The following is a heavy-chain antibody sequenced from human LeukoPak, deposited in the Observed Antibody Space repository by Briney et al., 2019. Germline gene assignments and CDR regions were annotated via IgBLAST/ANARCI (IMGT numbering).Heavy chain of an antibody. CDR1: GGSISSYY. V-gene: IGHV4-59*01. D-gene: IGHD3-22*01. CDR3: TRGSIAYYYMDV. Sequence: SETLSLTCIVSGGSISSYYWSWIRQPPGKGLEWIGNIYYSGSTNYNPSLKSRVTISVDTSKNQFSLKLSSVTAADTAVYYCTRGSIAYYYMDVWGKGTTVTISS. J-gene: IGHJ6*03. CDR2: IYYSGST.